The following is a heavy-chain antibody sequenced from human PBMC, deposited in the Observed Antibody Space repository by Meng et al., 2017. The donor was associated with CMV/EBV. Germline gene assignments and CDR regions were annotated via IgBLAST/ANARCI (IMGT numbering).Heavy chain of an antibody. CDR3: ARDRDFGGVIGANWYFDL. D-gene: IGHD3-3*01. J-gene: IGHJ2*01. CDR1: GFTFSSYA. Sequence: GESLKISCAASGFTFSSYAIHWVRQAPGKGLEWVAVISYDGSNKYYADSVKGRFTISRDNSKNTLYLQMNSLRDEDTAVYYCARDRDFGGVIGANWYFDLWGRGTLVTVSS. CDR2: ISYDGSNK. V-gene: IGHV3-30*04.